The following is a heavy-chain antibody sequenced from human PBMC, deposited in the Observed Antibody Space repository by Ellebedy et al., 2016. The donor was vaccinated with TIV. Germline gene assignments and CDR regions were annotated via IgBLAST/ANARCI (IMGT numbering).Heavy chain of an antibody. J-gene: IGHJ4*02. CDR2: INRSGSS. V-gene: IGHV4-34*01. CDR1: GGSFSDYY. D-gene: IGHD6-13*01. CDR3: ARDEYNNSWFKY. Sequence: MPSETLSLTCAVYGGSFSDYYWIWIRQPPGKGLEWIGEINRSGSSSYNPSLKSRVTISVDTSKNQFSLKLSSVTAADAAVYYCARDEYNNSWFKYWGQGTLVTVSS.